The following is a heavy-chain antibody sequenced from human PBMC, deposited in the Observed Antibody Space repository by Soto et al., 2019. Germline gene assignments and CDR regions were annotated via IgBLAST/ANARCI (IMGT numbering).Heavy chain of an antibody. CDR2: IVVGSGNT. CDR1: GFTFTSSA. CDR3: AAGPLRDGSGSRGEEV. D-gene: IGHD1-1*01. Sequence: ASVKVSCKASGFTFTSSAVQWVRQARGQRLEWIGWIVVGSGNTNYAQKFQERVTITRDMSTSTAYMELSSLRSEDTAVYYCAAGPLRDGSGSRGEEVWGQGTTVTVSS. J-gene: IGHJ6*02. V-gene: IGHV1-58*01.